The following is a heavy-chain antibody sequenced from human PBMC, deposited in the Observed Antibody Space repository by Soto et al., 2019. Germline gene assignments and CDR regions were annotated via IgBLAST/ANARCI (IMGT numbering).Heavy chain of an antibody. CDR3: ARDSYYDILTGYAQWSFDP. Sequence: SETLSLTCTVSGGSISSYYWSWIRQPPGKGLEWIGYIYYSGSTNYKPSLKSRVTRSVDTSKNQFSLKLSSLTAADTAVYYCARDSYYDILTGYAQWSFDPWGHVTLVTVS. J-gene: IGHJ5*02. V-gene: IGHV4-59*01. CDR2: IYYSGST. D-gene: IGHD3-9*01. CDR1: GGSISSYY.